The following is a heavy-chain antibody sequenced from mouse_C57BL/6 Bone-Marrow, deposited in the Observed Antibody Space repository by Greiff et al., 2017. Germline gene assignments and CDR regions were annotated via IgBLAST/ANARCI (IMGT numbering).Heavy chain of an antibody. J-gene: IGHJ2*01. Sequence: QDQLQQSGAELVRPGASVKLSCKASGYTFTDYYINWVKQRPGQGLEWIARIYPGSGNTYYNEKFKGKATLTAEKSSSTAYMQLSSLTSEDSAVYFCARDYYGSSFDYWGQGTTLTVSS. V-gene: IGHV1-76*01. D-gene: IGHD1-1*01. CDR2: IYPGSGNT. CDR3: ARDYYGSSFDY. CDR1: GYTFTDYY.